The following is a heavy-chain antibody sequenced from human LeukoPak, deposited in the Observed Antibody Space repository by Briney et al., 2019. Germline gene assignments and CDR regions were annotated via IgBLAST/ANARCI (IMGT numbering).Heavy chain of an antibody. CDR2: MYHSGST. CDR1: GYTITGGYY. D-gene: IGHD2/OR15-2a*01. J-gene: IGHJ5*02. Sequence: PSETLSLTCSVSGYTITGGYYWAWIRQPPGKALEWIGSMYHSGSTYLNPSLKSRVTISVDTSKNQFSLKLTSLTAADTAVYYCAKVGYCNTVICYGWFDPWGQGTLVTVSS. V-gene: IGHV4-38-2*02. CDR3: AKVGYCNTVICYGWFDP.